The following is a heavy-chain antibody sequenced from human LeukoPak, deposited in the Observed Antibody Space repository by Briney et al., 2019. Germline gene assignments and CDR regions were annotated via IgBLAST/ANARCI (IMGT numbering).Heavy chain of an antibody. CDR1: GFTFSSYW. CDR2: IKQDGSEK. Sequence: GGSLRLSCAASGFTFSSYWMSWVRQAPGKGLEWVANIKQDGSEKYYVDSVKGRFTISRDNAKNSLYLQMNSLGAEDTAVYYCARERVNYDILTGYYAFDYWGQGTLVTVSS. J-gene: IGHJ4*02. V-gene: IGHV3-7*01. CDR3: ARERVNYDILTGYYAFDY. D-gene: IGHD3-9*01.